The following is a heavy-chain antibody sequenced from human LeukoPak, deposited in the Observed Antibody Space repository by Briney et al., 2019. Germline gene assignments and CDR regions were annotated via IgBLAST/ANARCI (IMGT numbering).Heavy chain of an antibody. CDR3: AREKAVAFDY. CDR1: GFTFSSYG. CDR2: IRYDGSNK. J-gene: IGHJ4*02. D-gene: IGHD6-19*01. V-gene: IGHV3-30*02. Sequence: GGSLRLSCAASGFTFSSYGMHRVRQAPGKGLEWVAFIRYDGSNKYYADSVKGRFTISRDNSKNTLYLQMNSLRAEDTAVYYCAREKAVAFDYLGQGTLVTVSS.